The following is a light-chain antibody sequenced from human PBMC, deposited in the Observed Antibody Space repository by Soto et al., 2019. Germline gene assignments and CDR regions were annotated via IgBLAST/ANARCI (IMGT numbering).Light chain of an antibody. CDR3: SSYAGSNILV. V-gene: IGLV2-8*01. Sequence: QSALTQPPSASGSPGQSVTISCTGTSSDVGGYNYVSWYQQHPGKVPKLMIYEVTKRPSGVPDRFSGSKSGNTASLTVPGLQAEDEADYYCSSYAGSNILVFGGGTKVTVL. J-gene: IGLJ3*02. CDR2: EVT. CDR1: SSDVGGYNY.